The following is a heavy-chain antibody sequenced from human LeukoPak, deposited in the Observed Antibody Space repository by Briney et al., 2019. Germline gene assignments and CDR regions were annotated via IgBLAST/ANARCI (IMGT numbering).Heavy chain of an antibody. J-gene: IGHJ3*02. CDR2: ISAYNGNT. Sequence: GASVKVSCKASGYTFTSYGISWVRQAPGQGLEWMGWISAYNGNTKYAQKLQGRVTMTTDTSTSTAYMELRSLRSDDTAVYYCARGLAVRGVPDAFDIWGQGTMVTVSS. CDR3: ARGLAVRGVPDAFDI. CDR1: GYTFTSYG. V-gene: IGHV1-18*01. D-gene: IGHD3-10*01.